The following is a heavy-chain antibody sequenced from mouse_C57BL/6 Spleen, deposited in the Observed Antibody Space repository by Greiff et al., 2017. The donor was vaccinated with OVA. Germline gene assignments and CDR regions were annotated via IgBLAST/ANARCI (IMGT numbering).Heavy chain of an antibody. D-gene: IGHD2-3*01. CDR1: GFTFSSYG. CDR3: ARRDYDGDYFDY. V-gene: IGHV5-6*02. Sequence: EVKLVESGGDLVKPGGSLKLSCAASGFTFSSYGMSWVRQTPDKRLEWVATISSGGSYTYYPDSVKGRFTISRDNAKNTLYLQMSSLKSEDTAMYYCARRDYDGDYFDYWGQGTTLTVSS. J-gene: IGHJ2*01. CDR2: ISSGGSYT.